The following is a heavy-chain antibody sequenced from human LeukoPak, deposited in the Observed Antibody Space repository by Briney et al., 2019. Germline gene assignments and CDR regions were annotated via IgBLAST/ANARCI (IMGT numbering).Heavy chain of an antibody. Sequence: PSETLSLTCTVSGGSISSYYWSWIRQPPGQGLEWIGWIHYTGSTDYNPSFKSRVTISLDTPKNQLSLRLSSVTAADTAVYYCVRSHGGYWGRGTLVTVSS. CDR2: IHYTGST. CDR3: VRSHGGY. D-gene: IGHD3-3*01. CDR1: GGSISSYY. J-gene: IGHJ4*02. V-gene: IGHV4-59*08.